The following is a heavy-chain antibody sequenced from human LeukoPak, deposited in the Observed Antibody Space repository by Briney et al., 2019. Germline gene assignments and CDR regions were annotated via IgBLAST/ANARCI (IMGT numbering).Heavy chain of an antibody. CDR1: GFTFSSYA. CDR2: ISGSGGST. Sequence: GGSLRLSCAASGFTFSSYAMSWVRQAPGKGLEWVSAISGSGGSTYYADSVKGRFTISRDNSKNTLYPQMNSLRAEDTAVYYCAKGYYYGSGSPDAFDIWGQGTMVTVSS. D-gene: IGHD3-10*01. J-gene: IGHJ3*02. V-gene: IGHV3-23*01. CDR3: AKGYYYGSGSPDAFDI.